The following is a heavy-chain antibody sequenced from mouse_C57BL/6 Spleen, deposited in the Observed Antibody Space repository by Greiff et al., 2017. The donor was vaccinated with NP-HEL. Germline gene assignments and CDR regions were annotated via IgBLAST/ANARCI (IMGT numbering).Heavy chain of an antibody. CDR3: ARSNYGSSSFDY. V-gene: IGHV1-69*01. Sequence: VQLQQPGAELVMPGASVKLSCKASGYTFTSYWMHWVKQRPGQGLEWIGEIDPSDSYTNYNQKFKGKSTLTVDKSSSTAYMQLSSLTSEDSAVYYCARSNYGSSSFDYWGQGTTLTVSS. D-gene: IGHD1-1*01. CDR1: GYTFTSYW. CDR2: IDPSDSYT. J-gene: IGHJ2*01.